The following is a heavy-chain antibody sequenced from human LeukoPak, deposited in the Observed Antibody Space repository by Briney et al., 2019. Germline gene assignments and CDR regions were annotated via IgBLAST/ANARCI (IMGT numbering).Heavy chain of an antibody. CDR1: GGTFSSYA. CDR2: IIPIFGTA. D-gene: IGHD5-12*01. V-gene: IGHV1-69*01. J-gene: IGHJ4*02. CDR3: ARVRNSGFRYVDS. Sequence: SVKVSCKASGGTFSSYAISWVRQAPGQGLEWMGGIIPIFGTANYAQKFQGRVTITADESTSTAYMELSSLRSDDTAVYYCARVRNSGFRYVDSWGQGTLVTVSS.